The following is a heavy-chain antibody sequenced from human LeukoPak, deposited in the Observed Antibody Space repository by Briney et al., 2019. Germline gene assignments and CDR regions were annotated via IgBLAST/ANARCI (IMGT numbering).Heavy chain of an antibody. V-gene: IGHV3-49*04. J-gene: IGHJ6*02. Sequence: PGGSLRLSCTASGFTFGDYAISWVRQAPGKGREWVGFIRSKAYGGTTEYAASVKGRFTISRDDSKSIAYLQMNSLKTEDTAVYYCTRSDGGMDVWGQGTTVTVSS. CDR2: IRSKAYGGTT. CDR3: TRSDGGMDV. D-gene: IGHD5-24*01. CDR1: GFTFGDYA.